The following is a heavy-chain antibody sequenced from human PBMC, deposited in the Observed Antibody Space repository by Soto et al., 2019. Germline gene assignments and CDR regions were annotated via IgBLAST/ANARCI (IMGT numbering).Heavy chain of an antibody. CDR3: AKAKGRSNFYYSGLEV. V-gene: IGHV3-23*01. D-gene: IGHD1-26*01. Sequence: GGSLRLSCASSGFPFGSYGMTWFRQSPGKGLECVSGITAATGTTYYADSVKGRFTISRDLSTNTLFLQMNSLRAADSAVYYCAKAKGRSNFYYSGLEVWGKGTTVTVS. J-gene: IGHJ6*04. CDR2: ITAATGTT. CDR1: GFPFGSYG.